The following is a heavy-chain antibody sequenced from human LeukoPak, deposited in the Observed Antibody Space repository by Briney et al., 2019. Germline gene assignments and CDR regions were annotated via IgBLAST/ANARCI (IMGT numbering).Heavy chain of an antibody. V-gene: IGHV5-51*01. J-gene: IGHJ4*02. Sequence: GESLKISCKGSGYSFTSYWIGWVRQMPGKGLEWMGIIYPGDSDTRYSPSFQGQVTISADKSISTAYLQWSRLKASATAMYYCARRDTAMTLPYWGQGTLVTVSS. CDR2: IYPGDSDT. D-gene: IGHD5-18*01. CDR1: GYSFTSYW. CDR3: ARRDTAMTLPY.